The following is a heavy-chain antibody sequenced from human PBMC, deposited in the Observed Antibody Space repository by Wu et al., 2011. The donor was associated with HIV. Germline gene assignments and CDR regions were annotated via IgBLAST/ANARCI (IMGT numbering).Heavy chain of an antibody. CDR2: MSPNRAKA. CDR3: ATTSVVPSAIRSFHMDV. Sequence: QVRLEQSGPEVRKPGSSVKVSCQASGYTFTNYDINWVRQAPGQGLEWMGWMSPNRAKAGSAQKFQGRISMTTDNSINTAYMELNNLSSEDTAVYYCATTSVVPSAIRSFHMDVWGNGTSVTVSS. J-gene: IGHJ6*03. D-gene: IGHD2-2*01. CDR1: GYTFTNYD. V-gene: IGHV1-8*02.